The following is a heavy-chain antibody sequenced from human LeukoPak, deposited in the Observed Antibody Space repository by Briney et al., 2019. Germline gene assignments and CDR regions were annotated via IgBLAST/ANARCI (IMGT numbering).Heavy chain of an antibody. J-gene: IGHJ4*02. CDR3: AKDGRSGAPFDR. V-gene: IGHV3-23*01. CDR2: ITGGGGST. D-gene: IGHD3-3*01. Sequence: PGGSLRLSCVASGFTVYNFAMSWVRQAPGKGLEWVSLITGGGGSTDYADSVKGRFTISGDNSKNTLYLQMNSLRVEDTATYYCAKDGRSGAPFDRWGQGTVLTVSS. CDR1: GFTVYNFA.